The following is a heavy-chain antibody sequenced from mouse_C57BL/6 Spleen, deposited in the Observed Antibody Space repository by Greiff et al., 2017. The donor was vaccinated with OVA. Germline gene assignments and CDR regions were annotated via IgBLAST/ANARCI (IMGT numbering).Heavy chain of an antibody. D-gene: IGHD2-4*01. J-gene: IGHJ2*01. CDR1: GYTFTSYW. CDR2: IHPSDSDT. CDR3: AGESTYYDYDYFDY. Sequence: QVQLQQPGAELVKPGASVKVSCKASGYTFTSYWMHWVKQRPGQGLEWIGRIHPSDSDTNYNQKFKGKATLTVDKSSSTAYMQLSSLTSEDSAVYYCAGESTYYDYDYFDYWAKAPLSQSPQ. V-gene: IGHV1-74*01.